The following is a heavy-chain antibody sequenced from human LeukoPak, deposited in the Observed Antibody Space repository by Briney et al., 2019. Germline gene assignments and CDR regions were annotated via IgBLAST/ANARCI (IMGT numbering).Heavy chain of an antibody. Sequence: PGGSLRLSCAASGFTFSGYWMNWVRQAPGKGLEWVSGISGSGGSTYYADSVKGRFTISRDNSKNRLYLEMNSLRAEDTAVYYCAKGASASYWYYFDYWGQGTLVTVSS. CDR2: ISGSGGST. V-gene: IGHV3-23*01. CDR1: GFTFSGYW. J-gene: IGHJ4*02. CDR3: AKGASASYWYYFDY. D-gene: IGHD1-26*01.